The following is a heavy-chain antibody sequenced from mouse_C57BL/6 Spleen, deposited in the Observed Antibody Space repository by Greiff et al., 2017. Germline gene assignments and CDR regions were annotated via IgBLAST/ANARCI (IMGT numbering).Heavy chain of an antibody. CDR3: ARSPYYYGSSWFAY. D-gene: IGHD1-1*01. J-gene: IGHJ3*01. V-gene: IGHV5-4*01. Sequence: EVQGVESGGGLVKPGGSLKLSCAASGFTFSSYAMSWVRQTPEKRLEWVATISDGGSYTYYPDNVKGRFTISRDNAKNNLYLQMSHLKSEDTAMYYCARSPYYYGSSWFAYWGQGTLVTVSA. CDR2: ISDGGSYT. CDR1: GFTFSSYA.